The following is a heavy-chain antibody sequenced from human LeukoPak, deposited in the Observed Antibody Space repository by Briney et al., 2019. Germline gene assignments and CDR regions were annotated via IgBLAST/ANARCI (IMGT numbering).Heavy chain of an antibody. D-gene: IGHD3-22*01. Sequence: GGSLRLSCAASGFTFDDYAMHWVRQAPGKGLEWVSLISWDGGSTYYADSVKGRFTISRDNSKNSLYLQMNSLRAEDTAVYYCARAAVNYDSSGYYPGGLDYWGQGTLVTVSS. CDR3: ARAAVNYDSSGYYPGGLDY. J-gene: IGHJ4*02. V-gene: IGHV3-43D*03. CDR1: GFTFDDYA. CDR2: ISWDGGST.